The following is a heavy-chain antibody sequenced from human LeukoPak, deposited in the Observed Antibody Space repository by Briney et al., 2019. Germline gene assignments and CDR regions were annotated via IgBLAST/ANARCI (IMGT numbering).Heavy chain of an antibody. V-gene: IGHV3-74*01. CDR3: VNLGYCTTSSCQP. CDR2: ITSDGSGT. CDR1: GFTFNNYF. J-gene: IGHJ4*02. D-gene: IGHD2-2*01. Sequence: GGSLRLSCAASGFTFNNYFMHWVRQAPGKGLVWVSRITSDGSGTNYADSVKGRFAISRDNAKNTLYLQMNSLRVEDTAVYYCVNLGYCTTSSCQPWGQGTLVTVSS.